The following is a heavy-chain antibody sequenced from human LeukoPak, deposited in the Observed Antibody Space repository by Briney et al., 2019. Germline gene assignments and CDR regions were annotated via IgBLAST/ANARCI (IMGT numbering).Heavy chain of an antibody. V-gene: IGHV4-59*01. Sequence: SETLSLTCTVSGGSISSYYWSWIRQPPGKGLEWIGYIYYSGSTNYNPSLKSRVTISVDTSKNQFSLKLSSVTAAVTAVYYCARAYCSSTSCYDLFDPWGQGTLVTVSS. CDR2: IYYSGST. CDR1: GGSISSYY. J-gene: IGHJ5*02. D-gene: IGHD2-2*01. CDR3: ARAYCSSTSCYDLFDP.